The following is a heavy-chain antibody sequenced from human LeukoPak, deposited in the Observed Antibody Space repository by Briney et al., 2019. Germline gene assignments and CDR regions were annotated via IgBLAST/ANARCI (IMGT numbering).Heavy chain of an antibody. Sequence: SETLSLTCSVPGDSIRNYYWNWLRQPPERGLEWIGYIRYSGATEYNPSLKSRVTISLDTSKNQVSVKLSSVTAADTAVYYCASPDPSDSGVPIYWGQGTLVTVSS. CDR3: ASPDPSDSGVPIY. J-gene: IGHJ4*02. CDR1: GDSIRNYY. D-gene: IGHD2-21*01. V-gene: IGHV4-59*08. CDR2: IRYSGAT.